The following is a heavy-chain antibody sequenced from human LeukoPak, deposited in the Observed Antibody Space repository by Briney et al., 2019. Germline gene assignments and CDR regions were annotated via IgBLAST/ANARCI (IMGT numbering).Heavy chain of an antibody. CDR1: GFTFSSYS. CDR3: ARDIGSGTTGTTGVLVN. CDR2: ISSSISVI. J-gene: IGHJ4*02. V-gene: IGHV3-48*01. Sequence: GGSLRLSCAASGFTFSSYSMNWGCQTPGKGLGGVSYISSSISVIYYADSVKGPFTISRDNAKNSLYMQMSSLRAEDTAVYYCARDIGSGTTGTTGVLVNWGQGTLVTVSS. D-gene: IGHD1-1*01.